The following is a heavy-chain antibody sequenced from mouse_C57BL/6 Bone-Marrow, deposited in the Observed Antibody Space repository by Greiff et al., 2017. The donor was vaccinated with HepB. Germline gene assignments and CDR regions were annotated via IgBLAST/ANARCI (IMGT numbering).Heavy chain of an antibody. V-gene: IGHV3-6*01. CDR1: GYSITSGYY. CDR2: ISYDGSN. Sequence: VQLKESGPGLVKPSQSLSLTCSVTGYSITSGYYWNWIRQFPGNKLEWMGYISYDGSNNYNPSLKNRISITRDTSKNQFFLKLNSVTTEDTATYYCARDGGLRRPHYYAMDYWGQGTSVTVSS. D-gene: IGHD2-2*01. J-gene: IGHJ4*01. CDR3: ARDGGLRRPHYYAMDY.